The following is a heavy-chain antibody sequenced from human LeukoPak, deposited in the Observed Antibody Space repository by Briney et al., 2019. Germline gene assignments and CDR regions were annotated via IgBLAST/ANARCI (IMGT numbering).Heavy chain of an antibody. J-gene: IGHJ6*02. CDR1: GGTFSSYA. CDR3: ARDDWPGSSGMDV. Sequence: SVKVSCTASGGTFSSYAISWVRQAPGQGLEWMGGIIPIFGTANYAQKFQGRVTITADESTSTAYMELSSLRSEDTAVYYCARDDWPGSSGMDVWGQGTTVTVSS. D-gene: IGHD2-21*01. V-gene: IGHV1-69*13. CDR2: IIPIFGTA.